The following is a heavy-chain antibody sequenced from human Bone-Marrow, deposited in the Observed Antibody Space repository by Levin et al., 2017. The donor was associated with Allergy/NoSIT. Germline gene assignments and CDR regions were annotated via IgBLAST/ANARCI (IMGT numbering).Heavy chain of an antibody. CDR2: ILYDGSKE. CDR1: GFTFSSFG. CDR3: AKGKYLLEYYFDY. D-gene: IGHD2-15*01. Sequence: QTGGSLRLSCAASGFTFSSFGMHWVRQAPGKGPEWVAVILYDGSKEYYADSVKGRFTISRDNSKSTLYLQMNSLRAEDTAVYYCAKGKYLLEYYFDYWGQGTLVTVSS. V-gene: IGHV3-30*18. J-gene: IGHJ4*02.